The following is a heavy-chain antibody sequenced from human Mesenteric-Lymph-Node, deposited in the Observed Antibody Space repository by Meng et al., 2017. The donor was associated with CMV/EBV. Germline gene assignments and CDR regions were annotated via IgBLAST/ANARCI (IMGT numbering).Heavy chain of an antibody. J-gene: IGHJ5*02. Sequence: QVQLVQSGAEVKKRGASFKVSCKASGGTFSSYTISWVRQAPGQGLEWMGRIIPILGIANYAQKFQGRVTITADKSTSTAYMELSSLRSEDTAVYYCAGGIAAAGSRWFDPWGQGTLVTVSS. V-gene: IGHV1-69*02. CDR1: GGTFSSYT. CDR2: IIPILGIA. CDR3: AGGIAAAGSRWFDP. D-gene: IGHD6-13*01.